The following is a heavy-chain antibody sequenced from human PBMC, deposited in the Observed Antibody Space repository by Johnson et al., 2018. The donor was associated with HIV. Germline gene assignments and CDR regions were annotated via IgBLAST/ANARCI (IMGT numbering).Heavy chain of an antibody. CDR3: ASKIVVVPGGVGTFDI. CDR2: TSHGANNK. Sequence: QVQLVESGGGVVRPGGSLRLSCAASGFSFGGFAMHWVRQAPGKGLEWVAVTSHGANNKYYAASVKGRFTVSRDNSKNTLNHQMNSLRAEDTAVYYCASKIVVVPGGVGTFDIWGQGTMVTVSS. J-gene: IGHJ3*02. CDR1: GFSFGGFA. D-gene: IGHD3-22*01. V-gene: IGHV3-30*14.